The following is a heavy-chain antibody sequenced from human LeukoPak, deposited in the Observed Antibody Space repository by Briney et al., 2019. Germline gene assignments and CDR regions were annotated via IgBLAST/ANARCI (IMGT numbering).Heavy chain of an antibody. D-gene: IGHD6-19*01. CDR3: ANRLADSASSGWDPAEYFQH. V-gene: IGHV3-30*18. J-gene: IGHJ1*01. CDR1: GFTFSSYG. CDR2: ISYDGSNK. Sequence: GRSLRLSCAASGFTFSSYGMHWVRQAPGKGLEWVAVISYDGSNKYYADSVKGRFTISRDNSKNTLYLQMNSLRAEDTAVYYCANRLADSASSGWDPAEYFQHWGQGTLVTVSS.